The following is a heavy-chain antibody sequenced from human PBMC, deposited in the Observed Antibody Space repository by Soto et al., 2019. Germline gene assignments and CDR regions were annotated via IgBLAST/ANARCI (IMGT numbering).Heavy chain of an antibody. CDR2: IIPIFGTA. J-gene: IGHJ6*02. Sequence: SVKVSCKASGGTFSSYAISWVRQAPGQGLEWMGGIIPIFGTANYAQKLQGRVTITADESTSTAYMELSSLRSEDTAVYYCARTPRSTYYDILTGYYFGQQNYYGMDVWGQGTTVTVSS. V-gene: IGHV1-69*13. CDR3: ARTPRSTYYDILTGYYFGQQNYYGMDV. CDR1: GGTFSSYA. D-gene: IGHD3-9*01.